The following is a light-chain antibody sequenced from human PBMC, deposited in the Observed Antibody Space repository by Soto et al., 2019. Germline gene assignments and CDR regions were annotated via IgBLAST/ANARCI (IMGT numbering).Light chain of an antibody. J-gene: IGKJ2*01. Sequence: DNQMTQSPSTLSASVGDRVTITCRASQSISTWLAWYQQKPGKAPKVLIQQTSILQDGVPSRFSGTGSGTEFTLTIDSLQPDDFATYYCQQYHDFGQGTKLEI. CDR1: QSISTW. CDR3: QQYHD. V-gene: IGKV1-5*03. CDR2: QTS.